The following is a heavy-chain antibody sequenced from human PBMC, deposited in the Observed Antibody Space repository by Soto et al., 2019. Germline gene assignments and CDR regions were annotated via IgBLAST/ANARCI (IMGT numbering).Heavy chain of an antibody. J-gene: IGHJ6*02. CDR2: LSGSGDTT. V-gene: IGHV3-23*01. CDR1: GFTFSSYG. CDR3: AKGNQFLYYYAMDV. Sequence: PGGSLRLSCAASGFTFSSYGMNWVRQAPGKGLEWVSALSGSGDTTYYADSVRGRFSISRDNSKNTLYLQMSSLRGEDTAVYYCAKGNQFLYYYAMDVWGQGTTVTVSS.